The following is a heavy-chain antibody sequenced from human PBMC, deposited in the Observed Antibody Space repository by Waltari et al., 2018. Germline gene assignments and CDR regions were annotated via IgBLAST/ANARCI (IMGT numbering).Heavy chain of an antibody. J-gene: IGHJ4*02. Sequence: EVQVVQPGAEVKKPGATGNIPRKASGYTFTDSYIHWLQLAPGKGLEWMGRVNTEDGETMYGMNFRDRITMTADTSTNTAYMELSSLRSADTAVYYCVVGGYCSPSICPWDYWGQGTLVTVSS. D-gene: IGHD2-15*01. V-gene: IGHV1-69-2*01. CDR2: VNTEDGET. CDR3: VVGGYCSPSICPWDY. CDR1: GYTFTDSY.